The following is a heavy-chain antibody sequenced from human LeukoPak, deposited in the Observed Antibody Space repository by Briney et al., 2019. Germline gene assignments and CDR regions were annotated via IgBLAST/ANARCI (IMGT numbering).Heavy chain of an antibody. V-gene: IGHV1-2*02. CDR3: ARGGSTDSIHSCGGNCYFLDY. J-gene: IGHJ4*02. CDR1: GYTFTGNH. Sequence: GASVKVSCKASGYTFTGNHMHWVRQAPGQGLEWMGWINRNSGGTNYAQKFQGRVIMTRDTSISTAYMELSRLGSDDTAVYYCARGGSTDSIHSCGGNCYFLDYWGQGTLVIVSS. D-gene: IGHD2-21*02. CDR2: INRNSGGT.